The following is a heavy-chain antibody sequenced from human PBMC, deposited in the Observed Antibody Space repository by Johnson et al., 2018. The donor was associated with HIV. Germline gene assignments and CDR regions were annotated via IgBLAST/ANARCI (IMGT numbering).Heavy chain of an antibody. CDR3: ARGVRDSSGYPFAFDI. CDR2: INWNGGST. D-gene: IGHD3-22*01. V-gene: IGHV3-20*04. J-gene: IGHJ3*02. Sequence: EVQLVESGGGLVQPGGSLRLSCAASGFTFSSYAMSWVRQAPGKGLEWVSGINWNGGSTGYADSVKGRFTISRDNAKNSLYIQMNSLRVEDTALYYCARGVRDSSGYPFAFDIWGQGTMVSVPS. CDR1: GFTFSSYA.